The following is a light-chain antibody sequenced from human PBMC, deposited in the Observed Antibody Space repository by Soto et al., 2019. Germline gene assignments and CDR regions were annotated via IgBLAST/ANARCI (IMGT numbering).Light chain of an antibody. CDR2: DVS. V-gene: IGLV2-14*01. CDR3: SSYTSSSTGV. Sequence: QSALTQPASVSGSPGQSITISCTGTSSDVGGYNYVSWYQQHPGKAPKLMIYDVSNRPSEVSNRFSGSKSGNTASLTISGLQAEDEADYYCSSYTSSSTGVFGGGTKLTVL. J-gene: IGLJ2*01. CDR1: SSDVGGYNY.